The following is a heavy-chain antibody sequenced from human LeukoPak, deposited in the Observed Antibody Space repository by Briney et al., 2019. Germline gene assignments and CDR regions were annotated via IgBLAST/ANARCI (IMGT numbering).Heavy chain of an antibody. CDR1: GFTFSSYS. Sequence: PGGSLRLSCAASGFTFSSYSMNWVRQAPGKGLEWVSSISSSSSYIYYADSVKGRFTISRDNAKNSLYLQMNSLRAEDTAVYYCARERGIAVAGTYWSPFYYYYMDVWGKGTTVTVSS. V-gene: IGHV3-21*01. D-gene: IGHD6-19*01. CDR2: ISSSSSYI. J-gene: IGHJ6*03. CDR3: ARERGIAVAGTYWSPFYYYYMDV.